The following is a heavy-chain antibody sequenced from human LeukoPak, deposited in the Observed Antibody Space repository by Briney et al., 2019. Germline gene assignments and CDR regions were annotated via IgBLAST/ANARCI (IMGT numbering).Heavy chain of an antibody. CDR2: ISGSGGST. CDR3: AKVPCSSTSCPLDY. V-gene: IGHV3-23*01. CDR1: GFTFSSYA. J-gene: IGHJ4*02. Sequence: GGSLRLSCAASGFTFSSYAMSWVRQAPGKGLEWVSAISGSGGSTYYADSVKGRFTISRDNSKNTLYLQMNSLRVEDTAVYYCAKVPCSSTSCPLDYWGQGTLVTVSS. D-gene: IGHD2-2*01.